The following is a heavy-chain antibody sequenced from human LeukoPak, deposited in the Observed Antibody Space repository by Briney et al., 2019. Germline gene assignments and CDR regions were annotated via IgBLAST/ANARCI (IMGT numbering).Heavy chain of an antibody. CDR1: GYTFTGYY. D-gene: IGHD3-22*01. CDR2: IIPIFGTA. Sequence: ASVKVSCKASGYTFTGYYMHWVRQAPGQGLEWMGGIIPIFGTANYAQKFQGRVTITADESTSTAYMELSSLRSEDTAVYYCADYYYDSSGYFRRAFDIWGQGTMVTVSS. J-gene: IGHJ3*02. V-gene: IGHV1-69*13. CDR3: ADYYYDSSGYFRRAFDI.